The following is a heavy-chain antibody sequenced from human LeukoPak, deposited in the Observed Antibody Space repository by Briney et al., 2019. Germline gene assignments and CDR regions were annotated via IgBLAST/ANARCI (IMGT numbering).Heavy chain of an antibody. V-gene: IGHV3-73*01. CDR2: IRSKANSYAT. Sequence: GGPLKLSCAASGFTFSGSAMHWVRQASGKGLEWIGRIRSKANSYATAYAASVKGRFTISRDDSKNTAYLQMNSLRAEDTAVYYCARHNPSMVRGVMELDYWGQGTLVTVSS. CDR3: ARHNPSMVRGVMELDY. D-gene: IGHD3-10*01. J-gene: IGHJ4*02. CDR1: GFTFSGSA.